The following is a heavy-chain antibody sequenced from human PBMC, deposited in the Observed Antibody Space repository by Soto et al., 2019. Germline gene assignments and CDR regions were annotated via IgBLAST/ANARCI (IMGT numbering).Heavy chain of an antibody. CDR3: ARHGILSEPPDY. Sequence: PSETLSLTCTVSGGSISSSSYYWGWIRQPRGKGLEWIGSIYYSGSTYYNPSLKSRVTISVDTSKNQFSLKLSSVTAADTAVYYCARHGILSEPPDYRGQGTLVTVSS. V-gene: IGHV4-39*01. J-gene: IGHJ4*02. CDR2: IYYSGST. CDR1: GGSISSSSYY. D-gene: IGHD1-26*01.